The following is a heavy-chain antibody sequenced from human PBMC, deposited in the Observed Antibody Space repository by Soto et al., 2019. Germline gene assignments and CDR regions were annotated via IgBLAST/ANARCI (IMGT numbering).Heavy chain of an antibody. Sequence: GGSLRLSCAASGFTVSSTYMSWVRQAPGKGLEWVSVIYSGGSTYYADSVKGRFTISRDNSKNTLYLQMNSLRAEDTAFYYCAKDSISDRETFNFDSWGQGTLVTVSS. CDR3: AKDSISDRETFNFDS. D-gene: IGHD1-26*01. V-gene: IGHV3-53*01. CDR2: IYSGGST. CDR1: GFTVSSTY. J-gene: IGHJ4*02.